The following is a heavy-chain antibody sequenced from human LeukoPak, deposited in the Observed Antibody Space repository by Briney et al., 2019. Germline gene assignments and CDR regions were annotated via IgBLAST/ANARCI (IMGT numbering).Heavy chain of an antibody. CDR3: ARSLGHDAFDI. D-gene: IGHD1-26*01. J-gene: IGHJ3*02. CDR1: GGSVSSGSYY. Sequence: PSETLSLTCTVSGGSVSSGSYYWSWIRQPPGKGLEWIGYIYYSGSTNYNPSLKSRVTISVDTSKNQFSLKLSSVTAADTAVYYCARSLGHDAFDIWGQGTMVTVSS. CDR2: IYYSGST. V-gene: IGHV4-61*01.